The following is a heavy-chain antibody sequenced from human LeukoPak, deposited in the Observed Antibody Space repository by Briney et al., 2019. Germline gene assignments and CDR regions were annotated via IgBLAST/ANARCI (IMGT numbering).Heavy chain of an antibody. CDR3: ARGFSRIVVVPAAIDP. CDR2: INHSGST. D-gene: IGHD2-2*01. V-gene: IGHV4-34*01. J-gene: IGHJ5*02. Sequence: SETLSLTCAVYGGSFSGYYWSWIRQPPGKGLEWIGEINHSGSTNYIPSLKSRVTISVDTSKNQFSLKLSSVTAADTAVYYCARGFSRIVVVPAAIDPWGQGTLVTVSS. CDR1: GGSFSGYY.